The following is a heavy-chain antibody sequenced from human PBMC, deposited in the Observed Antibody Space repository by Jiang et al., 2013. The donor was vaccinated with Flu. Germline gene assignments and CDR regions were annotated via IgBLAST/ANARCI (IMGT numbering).Heavy chain of an antibody. J-gene: IGHJ4*02. CDR1: GGSISSYY. D-gene: IGHD1-26*01. CDR2: IYYSGST. V-gene: IGHV4-59*08. Sequence: GGSISSYYWSWIRQPPGKGLEWIGYIYYSGSTNXNPSLKSRVTISVDTSKNQFSLKLSSVTAADTAVYYCASHRSGSFDYWGQGTLVTVSS. CDR3: ASHRSGSFDY.